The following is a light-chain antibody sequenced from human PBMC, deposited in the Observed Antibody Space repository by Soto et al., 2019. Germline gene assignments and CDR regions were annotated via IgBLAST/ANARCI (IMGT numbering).Light chain of an antibody. V-gene: IGLV2-14*01. CDR3: TSYTRDTDLV. CDR2: EVS. Sequence: QSVLTQPASVSGSPGQSITISCTGTSSDVGTYNYVSWYQHHPGKAPKLIIYEVSNRPSGVSNRFSGSKSGSTASLTISGLQAEDEAAYHCTSYTRDTDLVFGTGTKVTVL. J-gene: IGLJ1*01. CDR1: SSDVGTYNY.